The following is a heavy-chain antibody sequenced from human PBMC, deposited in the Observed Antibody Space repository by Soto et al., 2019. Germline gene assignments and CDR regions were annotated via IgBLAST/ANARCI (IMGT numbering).Heavy chain of an antibody. CDR3: ARGRAAAGTEGWFDP. CDR2: INHSGST. D-gene: IGHD6-13*01. V-gene: IGHV4-34*02. CDR1: GGSFSDYY. Sequence: QVQLQQWGAGLLKPSETLSLTCAVYGGSFSDYYWSWIRQPPGKGLEWIGEINHSGSTNYIPSHKSRVTISVDTSKNQFSLKLTSVTAADTAVYFCARGRAAAGTEGWFDPWGQGTLVTVSS. J-gene: IGHJ5*02.